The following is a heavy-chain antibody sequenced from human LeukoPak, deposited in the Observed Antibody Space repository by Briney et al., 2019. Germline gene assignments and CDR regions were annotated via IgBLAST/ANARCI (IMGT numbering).Heavy chain of an antibody. D-gene: IGHD3-3*01. J-gene: IGHJ4*02. Sequence: GESLKISCKGSGYSFTSYWLGWVRQMPGKGLEWMGIIYPGDSDTRYSPSFQGQVTISADKSISTACLQWSSLKASDTAMYYCAIKFWSGYYTFDYWGQGTLVTVSS. CDR3: AIKFWSGYYTFDY. CDR1: GYSFTSYW. V-gene: IGHV5-51*01. CDR2: IYPGDSDT.